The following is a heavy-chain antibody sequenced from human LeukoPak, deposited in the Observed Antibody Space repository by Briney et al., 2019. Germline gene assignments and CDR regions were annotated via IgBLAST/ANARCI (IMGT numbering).Heavy chain of an antibody. CDR1: GYTFTSYD. CDR2: ISAYNGNT. V-gene: IGHV1-18*01. Sequence: ASVKVSCKASGYTFTSYDINWVRQAPGQGLEWMGWISAYNGNTNYAQKLQGRVTMTTDTSTSTAYMELRSLRSGDTAVYYCARDRSEAYDCSNWFDPWGQGTLVTVSS. CDR3: ARDRSEAYDCSNWFDP. D-gene: IGHD3-22*01. J-gene: IGHJ5*02.